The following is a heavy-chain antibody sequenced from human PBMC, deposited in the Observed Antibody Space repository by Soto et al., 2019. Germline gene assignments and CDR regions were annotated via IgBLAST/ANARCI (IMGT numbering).Heavy chain of an antibody. CDR2: IRYDGSNK. CDR3: VRDQGS. CDR1: GFIFSSYG. J-gene: IGHJ5*02. V-gene: IGHV3-33*01. Sequence: QEQLVESGGGVVQPGSSLRLSCAASGFIFSSYGMHWVRQAPGKGLEWVAVIRYDGSNKYYAASVKGRFTISRDNSKNTLYLQMNSLRAEDTAVYYCVRDQGSWGQGTLVIVSS.